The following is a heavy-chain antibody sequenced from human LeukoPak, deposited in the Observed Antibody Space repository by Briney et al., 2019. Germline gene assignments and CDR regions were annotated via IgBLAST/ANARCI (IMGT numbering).Heavy chain of an antibody. CDR1: GFTFSSYW. Sequence: GGSLRLSCAASGFTFSSYWMSWVRQAPGKGLEWVANIKQDGSEKYYVDSVKGRFTISRDNAKNSLYLQMNSLRAEDTAVYYCARTWKWELLPSYFDYWGQGTLVTVSS. CDR3: ARTWKWELLPSYFDY. V-gene: IGHV3-7*01. CDR2: IKQDGSEK. J-gene: IGHJ4*02. D-gene: IGHD1-26*01.